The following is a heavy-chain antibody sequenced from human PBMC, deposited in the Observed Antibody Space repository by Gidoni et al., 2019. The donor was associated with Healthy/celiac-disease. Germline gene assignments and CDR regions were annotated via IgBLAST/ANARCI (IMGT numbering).Heavy chain of an antibody. Sequence: QVQLQESGPGLVKPSQTLSLTCTVSGGSISSGSYYWSWIRQPAGKGLEWIGRIYTSGSTNYNTSLKSRVTISVDTSKNQFSLKLSSVTAADTAVYYCARSCSSTSCPPLYYYYGMDVWGQGTTVTVSS. CDR1: GGSISSGSYY. D-gene: IGHD2-2*01. J-gene: IGHJ6*02. CDR2: IYTSGST. CDR3: ARSCSSTSCPPLYYYYGMDV. V-gene: IGHV4-61*02.